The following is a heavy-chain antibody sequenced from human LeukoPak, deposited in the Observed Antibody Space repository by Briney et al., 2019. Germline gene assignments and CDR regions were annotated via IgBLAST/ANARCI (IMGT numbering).Heavy chain of an antibody. D-gene: IGHD3-3*01. CDR2: IYPGDFDT. CDR3: ARGEVFWNVFYFRIFDF. J-gene: IGHJ4*02. Sequence: GESLKISCKGSGYTFTSYWIGWVRQMPGKGLEWMGIIYPGDFDTRYSPSFQGQVIISADTSISTAYLQWSSLKASDTAMYYCARGEVFWNVFYFRIFDFWGQGTLVTVSS. V-gene: IGHV5-51*01. CDR1: GYTFTSYW.